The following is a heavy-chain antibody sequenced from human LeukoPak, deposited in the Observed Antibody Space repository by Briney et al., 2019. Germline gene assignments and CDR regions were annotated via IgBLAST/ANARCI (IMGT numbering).Heavy chain of an antibody. CDR1: GYPFSNYD. Sequence: ASVTVSCKASGYPFSNYDINWVRQAPGQGLEWMGWMNPNSGNTGYAQKLQGRVTMTTDTSTSTAYMELRSLRSDDTAVYYCARDLVRGYYYYYMDVWGKGTTVTISS. V-gene: IGHV1-8*01. D-gene: IGHD3-10*01. CDR3: ARDLVRGYYYYYMDV. J-gene: IGHJ6*03. CDR2: MNPNSGNT.